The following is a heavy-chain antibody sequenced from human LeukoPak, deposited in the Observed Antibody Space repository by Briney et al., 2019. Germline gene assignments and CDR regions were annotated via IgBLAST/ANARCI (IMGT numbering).Heavy chain of an antibody. D-gene: IGHD6-19*01. J-gene: IGHJ1*01. CDR3: ARVSEDYSSGWYEEYFQY. CDR1: GFTVSTNY. CDR2: VYSGGST. V-gene: IGHV3-53*01. Sequence: PGGSLRLSCAASGFTVSTNYMNWVRQAPGKGLEWASVVYSGGSTYYADSVKGRFTISRDNSKNMLNLQMTSLRAEDTAVYYCARVSEDYSSGWYEEYFQYWGQGTLVIVSS.